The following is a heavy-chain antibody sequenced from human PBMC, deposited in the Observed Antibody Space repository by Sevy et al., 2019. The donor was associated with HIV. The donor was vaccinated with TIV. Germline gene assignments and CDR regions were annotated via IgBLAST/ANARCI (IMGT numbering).Heavy chain of an antibody. V-gene: IGHV3-9*01. CDR2: ISWNSGSI. Sequence: SLRLSCAASGFTFDDYAMHWVRQAPGKGLEWVSGISWNSGSIGYADSVKGRFTISRDNAKNSLYLQMNSLRAEDTALYYCAKASIAARPTAASYYYYGMDVWGQGTTVTVSS. CDR3: AKASIAARPTAASYYYYGMDV. J-gene: IGHJ6*02. D-gene: IGHD6-6*01. CDR1: GFTFDDYA.